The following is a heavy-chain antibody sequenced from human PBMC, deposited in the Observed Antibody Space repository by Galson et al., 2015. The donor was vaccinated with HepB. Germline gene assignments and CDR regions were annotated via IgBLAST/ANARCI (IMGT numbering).Heavy chain of an antibody. D-gene: IGHD2-15*01. CDR1: GGSISSGDYY. CDR3: ARGYCSGGSCYSGGHWFDP. CDR2: IYYSGST. Sequence: TLSLTCTVSGGSISSGDYYWTWIRQHPGKGLEWIGYIYYSGSTSYNPSLKSRVTMSVDTSKNQFSLKLSSVTAADTAVYYCARGYCSGGSCYSGGHWFDPWGQGALVTVSS. V-gene: IGHV4-31*03. J-gene: IGHJ5*02.